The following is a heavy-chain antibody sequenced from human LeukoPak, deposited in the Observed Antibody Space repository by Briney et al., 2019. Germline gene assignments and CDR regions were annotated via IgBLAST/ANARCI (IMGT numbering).Heavy chain of an antibody. CDR1: GYTFTSYY. J-gene: IGHJ4*02. CDR3: AREGRDGYNYYYFDY. V-gene: IGHV1-46*01. D-gene: IGHD5-24*01. Sequence: ASVKVSCKASGYTFTSYYMHWVRQAPGQGLEWMGIINPSGGSTSYAQKFQGRVTMTRDTSTSTVYMELSSLRSEDTAVYYCAREGRDGYNYYYFDYWGQGTLVTVSS. CDR2: INPSGGST.